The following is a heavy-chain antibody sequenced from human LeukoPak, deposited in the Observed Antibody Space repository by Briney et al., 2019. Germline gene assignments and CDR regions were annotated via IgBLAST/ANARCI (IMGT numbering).Heavy chain of an antibody. Sequence: GRSLRLSCAASGFTFSSYAMHWVRQAPAKGLEWVAVISYDGSNKYYADSVKGRFTISRDNAKNTLYLQMNSLRAEDTAVYYCARDLGYCSGGSCYPHAFDIWGKGTMVTVS. J-gene: IGHJ3*02. CDR1: GFTFSSYA. D-gene: IGHD2-15*01. CDR3: ARDLGYCSGGSCYPHAFDI. CDR2: ISYDGSNK. V-gene: IGHV3-30*04.